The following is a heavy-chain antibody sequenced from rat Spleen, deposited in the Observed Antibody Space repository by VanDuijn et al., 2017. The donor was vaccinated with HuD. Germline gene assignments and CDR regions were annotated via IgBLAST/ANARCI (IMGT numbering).Heavy chain of an antibody. CDR3: ARQDVMDA. CDR1: GFTFSNYG. V-gene: IGHV5-29*01. CDR2: ISYDGSST. J-gene: IGHJ4*01. Sequence: EVQLVESGGGLVQPGRSLKLSCAASGFTFSNYGMAWVRQAPPKGLEWVATISYDGSSTYYRDSVKGRFTVSRDNAKSTLYLQLDSLRSEDTATYYCARQDVMDAWGQGASVTVSS.